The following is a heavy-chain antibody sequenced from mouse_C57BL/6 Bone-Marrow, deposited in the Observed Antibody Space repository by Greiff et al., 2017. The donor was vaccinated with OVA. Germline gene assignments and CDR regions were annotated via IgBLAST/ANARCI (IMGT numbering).Heavy chain of an antibody. Sequence: DVHLVESGGGLVQPGGSLSLSCAASGFTFTDYYMSWVRQPPGKALEWLGFIRNKANGYTTEYSASVKGRFTISRDNSQSILYRQMNALRAEDSATYYCARPIYDGYYVYFDYWGQGTTLTVSS. D-gene: IGHD2-3*01. CDR2: IRNKANGYTT. CDR1: GFTFTDYY. V-gene: IGHV7-3*01. J-gene: IGHJ2*01. CDR3: ARPIYDGYYVYFDY.